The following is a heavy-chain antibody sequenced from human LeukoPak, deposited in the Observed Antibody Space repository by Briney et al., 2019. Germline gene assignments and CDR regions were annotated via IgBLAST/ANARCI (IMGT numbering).Heavy chain of an antibody. J-gene: IGHJ6*02. CDR1: GGSFSGYY. Sequence: PSETLSLTCAVYGGSFSGYYWSWIRQPPGKGLEWIGEINRSGSTNYNPSLKSRVTISVDTSKNQFSLKMSSVTAADTAVYYCASAKISGGRDVWGQGTTVTVSS. CDR2: INRSGST. V-gene: IGHV4-34*01. D-gene: IGHD2-15*01. CDR3: ASAKISGGRDV.